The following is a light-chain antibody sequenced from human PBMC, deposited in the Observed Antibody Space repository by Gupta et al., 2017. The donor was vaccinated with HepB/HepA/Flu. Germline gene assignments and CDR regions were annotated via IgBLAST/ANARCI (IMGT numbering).Light chain of an antibody. CDR2: AAS. J-gene: IGKJ1*01. CDR3: QQSDSTEAWT. V-gene: IGKV1-39*01. Sequence: DIQMTQSPSSLSASVGDRVTITCRASQSISSYLNWYQQKPGKAPKLLIYAASSLQSGVPSRFSGSGYGTDVTLTISSRQQEDFATYYCQQSDSTEAWTFGQGTKVEIK. CDR1: QSISSY.